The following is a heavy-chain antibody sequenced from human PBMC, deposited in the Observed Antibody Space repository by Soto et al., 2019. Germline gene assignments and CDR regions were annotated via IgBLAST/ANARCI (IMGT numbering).Heavy chain of an antibody. J-gene: IGHJ4*02. CDR2: IWHDGSEI. D-gene: IGHD3-10*01. V-gene: IGHV3-33*01. CDR3: ARDQGGSIWFGELLYIAY. Sequence: GGSLRLSCVVPGSIFIGYGMHWVRQAPGKGLEWVAVIWHDGSEIYYADSVKGRFTISRDNSKNTLYLQMNSLRAEDTAVYYCARDQGGSIWFGELLYIAYWGQGTLVTVSS. CDR1: GSIFIGYG.